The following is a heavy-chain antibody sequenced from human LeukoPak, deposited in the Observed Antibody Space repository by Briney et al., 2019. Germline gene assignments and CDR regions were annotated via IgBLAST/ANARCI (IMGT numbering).Heavy chain of an antibody. CDR1: GGSFSGYY. Sequence: SETLSLTCAVYGGSFSGYYWSWIRQPPGKGLEWIGEINHSGSTNYSPSLKSRVTISVDTSKNQFSLKLSSVTAADTAVYYCARGTSYSSHLDYWGQGTLVTVSS. D-gene: IGHD6-19*01. V-gene: IGHV4-34*01. J-gene: IGHJ4*02. CDR3: ARGTSYSSHLDY. CDR2: INHSGST.